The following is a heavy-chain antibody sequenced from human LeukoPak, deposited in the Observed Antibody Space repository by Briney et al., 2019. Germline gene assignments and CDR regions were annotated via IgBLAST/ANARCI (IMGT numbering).Heavy chain of an antibody. CDR3: ARDQGVRGPYYYGMDV. CDR1: GGTFSSYA. J-gene: IGHJ6*04. Sequence: ASVKVSCKASGGTFSSYAISWVRQAPGQGLEWMGGIIPIFGTANYAQKFQGRVTITADESTSTAYMELSSLRSEDTAVYYCARDQGVRGPYYYGMDVWGKGTTVTVSS. D-gene: IGHD3-10*01. V-gene: IGHV1-69*13. CDR2: IIPIFGTA.